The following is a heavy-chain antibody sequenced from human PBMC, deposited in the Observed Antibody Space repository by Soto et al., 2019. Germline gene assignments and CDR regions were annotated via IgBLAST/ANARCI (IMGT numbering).Heavy chain of an antibody. Sequence: ESPKISCKGSGYNFASYWIGWVRQMPGKGLEWMGIIHPGDSDTRYSPSFRGQVTISADKSTSRAYLQWSSLEASDTAIYYCARLLAEYSASVGPWGQGTMVTV. V-gene: IGHV5-51*01. CDR2: IHPGDSDT. D-gene: IGHD6-6*01. CDR1: GYNFASYW. J-gene: IGHJ5*02. CDR3: ARLLAEYSASVGP.